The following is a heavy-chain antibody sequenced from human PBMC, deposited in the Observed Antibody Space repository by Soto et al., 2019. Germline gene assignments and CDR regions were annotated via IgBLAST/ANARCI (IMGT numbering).Heavy chain of an antibody. CDR1: GFTFSSYA. D-gene: IGHD4-4*01. CDR2: ISYDGSNK. V-gene: IGHV3-30-3*01. CDR3: ARDWATVTDYYYYGMDV. J-gene: IGHJ6*02. Sequence: QVQLVESGGGVVQPGRSLRLSCAASGFTFSSYAMHWVRQAPGKGLEWVAVISYDGSNKYYADSVKGRFTISRDNSKNTLYLQMNSLRAEDTAVYYCARDWATVTDYYYYGMDVWGQGTTVTVSS.